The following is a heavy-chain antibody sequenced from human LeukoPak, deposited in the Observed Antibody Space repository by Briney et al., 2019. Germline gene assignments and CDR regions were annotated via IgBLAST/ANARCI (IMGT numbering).Heavy chain of an antibody. CDR1: GGSISSYY. CDR2: IYYSGNT. V-gene: IGHV4-59*01. Sequence: SETLSLTCTVYGGSISSYYWSWIRQPPGKGLEWIGYIYYSGNTNYNPSLKSRVTISVDTSKNQFSLKLSSVTAADTAVYYCAKSIPGHSSSWYRFDPWGQGTLVTVSS. J-gene: IGHJ5*02. CDR3: AKSIPGHSSSWYRFDP. D-gene: IGHD6-13*01.